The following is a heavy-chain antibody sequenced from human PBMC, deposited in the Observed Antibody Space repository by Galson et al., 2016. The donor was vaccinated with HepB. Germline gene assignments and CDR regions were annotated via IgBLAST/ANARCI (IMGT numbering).Heavy chain of an antibody. D-gene: IGHD3-9*01. Sequence: SLRLSCAASGFTFSSYGMHWVRQAPGKGLQWVSTIRGTGVTTHYADSVKGRFTISRDNSKNTLYLQMSSLRAEVTAMYYCAKATPYYDVLTGFFVYYSDYWGHGTLVTVS. J-gene: IGHJ4*01. CDR3: AKATPYYDVLTGFFVYYSDY. CDR2: IRGTGVTT. CDR1: GFTFSSYG. V-gene: IGHV3-23*01.